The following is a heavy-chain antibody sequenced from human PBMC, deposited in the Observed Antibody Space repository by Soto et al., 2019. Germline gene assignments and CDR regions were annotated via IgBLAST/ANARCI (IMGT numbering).Heavy chain of an antibody. CDR3: ARGRDDYGLN. J-gene: IGHJ4*02. CDR1: GGSISSGGYY. Sequence: LCGGSISSGGYYWSWIRQHPGKGLEWIGYIYYSGSTYYNPSLKSRVTISVDTSKNQFSLKLSSVTAADTAVYYCARGRDDYGLNWGQGTLVTVSS. D-gene: IGHD4-17*01. V-gene: IGHV4-31*02. CDR2: IYYSGST.